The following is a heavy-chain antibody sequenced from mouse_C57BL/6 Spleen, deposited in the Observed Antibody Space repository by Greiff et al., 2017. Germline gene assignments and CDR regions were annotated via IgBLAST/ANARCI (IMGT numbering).Heavy chain of an antibody. V-gene: IGHV1-69*01. D-gene: IGHD4-1*02. CDR3: ARILDSTVPFAY. Sequence: VQLQQPGAELVMPGASVKLSCKASGYTFTSYWMHWVKQRPGQGLEWIGEIDPSDSYTNYNQKFKGKSTLTVDKSSSTAYMQLSSLTSEDSAVYYCARILDSTVPFAYWGQGTLVTVSA. CDR1: GYTFTSYW. J-gene: IGHJ3*01. CDR2: IDPSDSYT.